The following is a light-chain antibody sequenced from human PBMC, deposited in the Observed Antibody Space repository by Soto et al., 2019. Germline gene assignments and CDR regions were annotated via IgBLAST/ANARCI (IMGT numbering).Light chain of an antibody. J-gene: IGKJ2*01. V-gene: IGKV3-20*01. CDR3: QRYDGSPFYT. Sequence: EIVLTQSPGTLSLSPGDRATLSCRAGQSVDNRFLAWYQQKPGQAPRLLIYGTSTRATGIPDRFSGSASGTDFTLTITRLEPEDFAVYYCQRYDGSPFYTFGQWTKVEIK. CDR1: QSVDNRF. CDR2: GTS.